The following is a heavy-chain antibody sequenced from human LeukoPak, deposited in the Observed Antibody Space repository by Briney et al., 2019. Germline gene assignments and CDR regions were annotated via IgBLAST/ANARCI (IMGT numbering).Heavy chain of an antibody. V-gene: IGHV4-59*01. CDR3: ARGGVTATHYYYGMDV. J-gene: IGHJ6*04. D-gene: IGHD2-15*01. Sequence: SETLSLTCSVSGASINGYYWNWIRQPPGERLQWIGHIYYSGSTIYNLSLKSRVTISVDTSKNQFSLKLTSVTDVDTAVYYCARGGVTATHYYYGMDVWGKGATVTVSS. CDR2: IYYSGST. CDR1: GASINGYY.